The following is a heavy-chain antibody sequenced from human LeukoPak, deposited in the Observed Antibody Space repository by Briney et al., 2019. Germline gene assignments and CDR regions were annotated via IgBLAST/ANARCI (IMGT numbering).Heavy chain of an antibody. V-gene: IGHV3-66*01. CDR2: IYSGGST. D-gene: IGHD6-19*01. Sequence: GGSLRLSCAASGFTFSSYAMSWVRQAPGKGLEWVSVIYSGGSTYYADSVKGRFTISRDNSKNTLYLQMNSLRAEDTAVYYCASAGYSSGWYYFDYWGQGTLVTVSS. J-gene: IGHJ4*02. CDR1: GFTFSSYA. CDR3: ASAGYSSGWYYFDY.